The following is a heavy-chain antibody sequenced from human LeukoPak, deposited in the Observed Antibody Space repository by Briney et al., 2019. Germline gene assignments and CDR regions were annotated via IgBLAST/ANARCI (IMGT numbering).Heavy chain of an antibody. D-gene: IGHD6-13*01. CDR2: IYSGGST. V-gene: IGHV3-53*01. J-gene: IGHJ4*02. CDR3: ASSGPSSWYDY. CDR1: GFTVSSNY. Sequence: GGSLRLSCAASGFTVSSNYMSWVRQAPGKGLEWVSVIYSGGSTYYADSVNGRFTISRDNSKNTLYLQMNSLRAEDTAVYYCASSGPSSWYDYWGQGTLVTVSS.